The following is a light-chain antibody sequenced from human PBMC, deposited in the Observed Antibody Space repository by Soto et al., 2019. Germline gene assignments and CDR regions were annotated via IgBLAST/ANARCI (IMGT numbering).Light chain of an antibody. CDR1: QSFSSTY. CDR3: QQYSDSPPT. V-gene: IGKV3-20*01. Sequence: ETVMTQSPATLSVSPVEIATLSLMASQSFSSTYLAWYQQKPGQAPRLLIFGASDRATGIPDRFSGSGSGTDFTLTIDRLEPEDFAMYYCQQYSDSPPTFGQGTKVDI. J-gene: IGKJ1*01. CDR2: GAS.